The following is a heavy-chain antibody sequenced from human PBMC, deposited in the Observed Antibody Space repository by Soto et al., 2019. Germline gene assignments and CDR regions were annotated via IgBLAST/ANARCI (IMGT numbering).Heavy chain of an antibody. Sequence: HPGGSLRLSCAASGFTFSSYGMHWVRQAPGKGLEWVAVISYDGNNKHFADSVQGRFTISRDNSENTVYLQMDSLRAEDTAVYYCAKDIPSLFYDFWSGYYTPLDYRGQRTLDTGSS. CDR2: ISYDGNNK. V-gene: IGHV3-30*18. CDR3: AKDIPSLFYDFWSGYYTPLDY. D-gene: IGHD3-3*01. J-gene: IGHJ4*02. CDR1: GFTFSSYG.